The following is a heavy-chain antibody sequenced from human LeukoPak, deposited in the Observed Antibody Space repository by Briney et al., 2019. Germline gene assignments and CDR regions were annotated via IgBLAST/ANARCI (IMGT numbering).Heavy chain of an antibody. CDR1: GGTFGSYA. V-gene: IGHV1-69*13. CDR2: IIPIFGTA. Sequence: SVKVSCKASGGTFGSYAISWVRQAPGQGLEWMGGIIPIFGTANYAQKFQGRVTITADESTSTAYMELSSLRSEDTAVYYCARGGGTMVRGVTSSPGRYYYYYMDVWGKGTTVTVSS. J-gene: IGHJ6*03. D-gene: IGHD3-10*01. CDR3: ARGGGTMVRGVTSSPGRYYYYYMDV.